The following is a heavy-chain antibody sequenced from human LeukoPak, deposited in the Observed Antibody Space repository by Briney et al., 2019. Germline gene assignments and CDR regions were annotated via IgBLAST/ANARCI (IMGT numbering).Heavy chain of an antibody. V-gene: IGHV3-9*01. Sequence: GGSLRLSCAASGFNFRNYAMHWVRQPPGKGLEWVSGISWNSGSIDYADSVKGRFTISRDNAKNSLYLQMNSLRVEDTAFYYCAKDNRRHYTSGPNPDSLHWGQGALVTVSS. J-gene: IGHJ4*02. D-gene: IGHD6-19*01. CDR1: GFNFRNYA. CDR2: ISWNSGSI. CDR3: AKDNRRHYTSGPNPDSLH.